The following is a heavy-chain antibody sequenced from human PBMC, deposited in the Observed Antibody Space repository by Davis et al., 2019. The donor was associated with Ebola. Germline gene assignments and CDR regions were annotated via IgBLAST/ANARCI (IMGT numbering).Heavy chain of an antibody. CDR3: AKDWGYMVRGVMVDY. CDR2: ISATCTYV. CDR1: GFTFSSYA. J-gene: IGHJ4*02. V-gene: IGHV3-23*01. Sequence: PGGFLRPSCAASGFTFSSYAMNWARQAPGKGLEWVPSISATCTYVYYADSVTGRFSISRDNSKNTLYLQMNSLRAEDTAVYYCAKDWGYMVRGVMVDYWGQGTLVTVSS. D-gene: IGHD3-10*01.